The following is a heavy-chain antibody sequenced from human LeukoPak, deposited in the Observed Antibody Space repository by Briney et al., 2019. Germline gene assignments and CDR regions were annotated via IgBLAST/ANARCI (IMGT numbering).Heavy chain of an antibody. CDR2: INHSGST. Sequence: TLSLTCAVYGGSFSGYYWSWIRQPPGKGLEWIGEINHSGSTNYNPSLKSRVTISVDTSKNQFSLKLSSVTAADTAVYYCARHVLLWFGEIHFDIWGQGTMVTVSS. V-gene: IGHV4-34*01. CDR1: GGSFSGYY. D-gene: IGHD3-10*01. CDR3: ARHVLLWFGEIHFDI. J-gene: IGHJ3*02.